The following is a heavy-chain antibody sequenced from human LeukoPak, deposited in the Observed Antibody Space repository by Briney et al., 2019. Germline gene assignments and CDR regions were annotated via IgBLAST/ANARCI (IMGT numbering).Heavy chain of an antibody. CDR3: AKVGYSSGWYEDY. Sequence: GRSLRLSCAASGFTFSSYGMHWVRQAPGKGLEWVAVISYDGSNKYYADSVKGRFTISRDNSKNTLYLQMSSLRAEDTAVYYCAKVGYSSGWYEDYWGQGTLVTVSS. CDR2: ISYDGSNK. J-gene: IGHJ4*02. D-gene: IGHD6-19*01. CDR1: GFTFSSYG. V-gene: IGHV3-30*18.